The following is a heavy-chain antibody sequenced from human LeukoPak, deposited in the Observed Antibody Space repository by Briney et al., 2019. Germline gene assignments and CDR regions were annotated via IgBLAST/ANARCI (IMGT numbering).Heavy chain of an antibody. D-gene: IGHD2-2*01. CDR2: ISQSSDRI. CDR1: GFNISIYS. Sequence: GGSLRLSCAASGFNISIYSMNWVRQAPGEGLEWVSYISQSSDRIYHADSVKGRFTISRDNAKNSLYLQMDSLRVEDTAVYYCARDLLNDEGSSYFFDQWGQGTLVTVAS. V-gene: IGHV3-48*04. J-gene: IGHJ4*02. CDR3: ARDLLNDEGSSYFFDQ.